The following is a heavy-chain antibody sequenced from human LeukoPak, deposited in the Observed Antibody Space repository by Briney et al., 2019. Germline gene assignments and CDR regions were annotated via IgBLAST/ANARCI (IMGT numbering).Heavy chain of an antibody. Sequence: ASVKVSCKASGHTFTGYYMHWARQAPGQGLEWMGWINPNSGGTNYAQKFQGRVTMTRDTSISTAYMELSRLRSDDTAVYYCAREGIVVPAAMGGIDYWGQGTLVTVSS. CDR1: GHTFTGYY. J-gene: IGHJ4*02. V-gene: IGHV1-2*02. CDR3: AREGIVVPAAMGGIDY. CDR2: INPNSGGT. D-gene: IGHD2-2*01.